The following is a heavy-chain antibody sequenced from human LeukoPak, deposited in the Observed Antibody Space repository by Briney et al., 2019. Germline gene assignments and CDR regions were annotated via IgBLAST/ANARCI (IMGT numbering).Heavy chain of an antibody. J-gene: IGHJ4*02. Sequence: GGSLRLSCAASGFTLSSYGMHWVRQAPGKGLEWVAVIWYDGSNKYYADSVKGRFTISRDNSKNTLYLQMNSLRAEDTAVYYCARDRSGSYYNGFDYWGQGTLLTVSS. CDR3: ARDRSGSYYNGFDY. V-gene: IGHV3-33*01. D-gene: IGHD1-26*01. CDR1: GFTLSSYG. CDR2: IWYDGSNK.